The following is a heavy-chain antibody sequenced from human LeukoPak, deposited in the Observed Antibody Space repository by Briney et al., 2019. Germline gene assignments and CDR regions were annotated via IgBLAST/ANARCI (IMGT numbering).Heavy chain of an antibody. CDR3: ARTTSFTASGYDY. J-gene: IGHJ4*02. Sequence: GAPVKVSCKASGYTFTNYHINWVRQATGQGLERMGWINPNNGDSGFAQKFQGRVTITRDTAMTTAYMELSSLTSEDTAIYFCARTTSFTASGYDYWGQGTLVTVSS. D-gene: IGHD6-25*01. V-gene: IGHV1-8*03. CDR2: INPNNGDS. CDR1: GYTFTNYH.